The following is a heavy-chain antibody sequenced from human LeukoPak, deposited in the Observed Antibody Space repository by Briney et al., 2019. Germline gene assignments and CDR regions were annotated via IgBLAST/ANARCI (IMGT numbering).Heavy chain of an antibody. V-gene: IGHV1-2*02. J-gene: IGHJ5*02. D-gene: IGHD2-8*01. CDR3: AREAERYCTNGVCYTKGWFDP. CDR2: INPNSSGT. Sequence: ASVKVSCKASGYTFTGYYMLWVRQAPGQGLEWMGWINPNSSGTNYAQKFQGRVTMTRDTSISTAYMELSRLRSDDTAVYYCAREAERYCTNGVCYTKGWFDPWGQGTLVTVSS. CDR1: GYTFTGYY.